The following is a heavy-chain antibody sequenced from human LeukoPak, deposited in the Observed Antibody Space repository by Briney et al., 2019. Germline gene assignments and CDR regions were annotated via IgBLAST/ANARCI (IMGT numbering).Heavy chain of an antibody. J-gene: IGHJ4*02. D-gene: IGHD1-20*01. Sequence: PGGSVRLSCASSGFIYRSYSMSWVRQAPAKGREGVSAISGRGGSTYYADSVKGRFTISRDNSKNTLYLQMNSLRAEDTVVYYCAKSLNWNDGSFDYWGQGTLVTVSS. CDR3: AKSLNWNDGSFDY. V-gene: IGHV3-23*01. CDR2: ISGRGGST. CDR1: GFIYRSYS.